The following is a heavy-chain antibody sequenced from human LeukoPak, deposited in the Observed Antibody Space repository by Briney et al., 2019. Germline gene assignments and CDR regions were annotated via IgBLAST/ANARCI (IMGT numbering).Heavy chain of an antibody. D-gene: IGHD6-19*01. CDR3: AKDPHRGSSDSFDI. J-gene: IGHJ3*02. Sequence: GGSLRLSCVASGFTFSNYAMNWVRQAPGKGLEWVSGISGSGSSSYYADSVKGRFTISRDNSKNTLYLQLDSLRAEDSAVYYCAKDPHRGSSDSFDIWCQGTGITVSS. CDR2: ISGSGSSS. CDR1: GFTFSNYA. V-gene: IGHV3-23*01.